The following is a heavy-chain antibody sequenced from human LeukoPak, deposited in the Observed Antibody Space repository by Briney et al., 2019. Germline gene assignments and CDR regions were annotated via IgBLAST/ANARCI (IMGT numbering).Heavy chain of an antibody. CDR1: GYTFTGYY. CDR3: ARAFGGAFDAFDI. Sequence: ASVKVSCQASGYTFTGYYMHWVRQAPGQELEWRGRINPNSGGTNYAQKFQGRVTMTRDTSISTAYMELSRLRSDDTAVYYCARAFGGAFDAFDIWGQGTMVTVSS. D-gene: IGHD2-21*01. J-gene: IGHJ3*02. V-gene: IGHV1-2*06. CDR2: INPNSGGT.